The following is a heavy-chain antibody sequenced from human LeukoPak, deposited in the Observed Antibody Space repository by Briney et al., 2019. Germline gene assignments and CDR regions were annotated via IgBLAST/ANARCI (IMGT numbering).Heavy chain of an antibody. D-gene: IGHD4-17*01. CDR2: INPNSGGT. Sequence: ASVKVSCKASGYTFTGYYMHWVRQAPGQGLEWMGWINPNSGGTNYAQKFQGRVTMTRDTSISTAYMELSRLRSDDTGVYYCARDLYDYGDYVGYWGQGTLVTVSS. CDR1: GYTFTGYY. CDR3: ARDLYDYGDYVGY. J-gene: IGHJ4*02. V-gene: IGHV1-2*02.